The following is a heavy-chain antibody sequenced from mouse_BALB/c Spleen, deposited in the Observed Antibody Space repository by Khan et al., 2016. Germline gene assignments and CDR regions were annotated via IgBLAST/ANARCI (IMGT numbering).Heavy chain of an antibody. CDR3: AKLTGTREAMDD. J-gene: IGHJ4*01. CDR2: IYPGDGDT. CDR1: GYAFSSYW. V-gene: IGHV1-80*01. Sequence: QVQLKQSGAELVRPGSSVKISCKASGYAFSSYWMNWVKQRPGQGLEWIGQIYPGDGDTNYNGKFKGKATLTAANSSSTAYMQLSSLTSEDSAVYFGAKLTGTREAMDDWGQGTSVTVSS. D-gene: IGHD4-1*01.